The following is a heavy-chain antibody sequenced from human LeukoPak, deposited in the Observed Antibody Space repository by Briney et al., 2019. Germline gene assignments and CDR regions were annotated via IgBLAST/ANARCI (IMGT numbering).Heavy chain of an antibody. V-gene: IGHV1-18*01. D-gene: IGHD5-18*01. Sequence: GASVKVSCKASGYTFTSYGISWVRQAPGQGLEWMGWISAYNGNTNYAQKLQGVVTMTTDTSASTAYMELRSLRSDDTAVYYCARAPPVDTAMVPFDYWGQGTLVTVSS. CDR2: ISAYNGNT. CDR1: GYTFTSYG. J-gene: IGHJ4*02. CDR3: ARAPPVDTAMVPFDY.